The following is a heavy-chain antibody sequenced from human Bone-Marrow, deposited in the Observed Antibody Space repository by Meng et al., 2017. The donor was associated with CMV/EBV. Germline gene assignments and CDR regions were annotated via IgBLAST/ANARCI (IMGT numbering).Heavy chain of an antibody. CDR3: AKDKDFVWFDP. CDR1: GFTFSSYG. J-gene: IGHJ5*02. CDR2: IRYDASNK. V-gene: IGHV3-30*02. D-gene: IGHD2-15*01. Sequence: GESLKISCAASGFTFSSYGVHWVRQAPGKGLQWVASIRYDASNKYYRDSVKGRFTISRDNSKNTLYLQMNSLRAEDTAVYYCAKDKDFVWFDPWGQAILATSSS.